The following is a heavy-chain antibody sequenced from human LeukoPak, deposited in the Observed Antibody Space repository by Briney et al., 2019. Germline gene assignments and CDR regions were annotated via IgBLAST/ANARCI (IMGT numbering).Heavy chain of an antibody. CDR1: GFTFSSYS. CDR3: ARISLLDYGDDSNYYRWFDT. J-gene: IGHJ5*02. CDR2: ISSSSSTI. Sequence: GGSLRLSCAASGFTFSSYSMNWVRQAPGKGLEWVSYISSSSSTIYYADSVKGRITIYRDNVKNSLFLQMHSLRADDTAVYYCARISLLDYGDDSNYYRWFDTWGQGTLVTVSS. V-gene: IGHV3-48*04. D-gene: IGHD4-17*01.